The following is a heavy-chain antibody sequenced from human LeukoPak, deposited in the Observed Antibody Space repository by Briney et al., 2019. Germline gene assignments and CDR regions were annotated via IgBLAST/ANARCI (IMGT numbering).Heavy chain of an antibody. CDR1: GGSISSNNW. CDR2: IYHTGST. J-gene: IGHJ6*03. Sequence: PSETLSLTCGVAGGSISSNNWWSWVRQSPGKGLEWIGEIYHTGSTNYNSSLRSRVTISVDKSKSQFSLKLSSVTAADTAVYYCARLVEYSSGIYYYYYMDVWGKGTTVTVSS. CDR3: ARLVEYSSGIYYYYYMDV. D-gene: IGHD6-19*01. V-gene: IGHV4-4*02.